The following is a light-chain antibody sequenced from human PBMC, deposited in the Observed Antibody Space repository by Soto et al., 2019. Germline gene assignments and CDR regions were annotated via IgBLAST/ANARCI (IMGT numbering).Light chain of an antibody. V-gene: IGLV3-21*04. J-gene: IGLJ1*01. CDR3: QVWDITTGHYV. Sequence: SYELTQPPSVSVSPEKTARITCGGNNIGGKRVHWYRQKPGQAPVVVIYYDSDRPSGIPERFSGSNSGNTATLTISRVEAGDEEDYYCQVWDITTGHYVFGNGTKVTVL. CDR1: NIGGKR. CDR2: YDS.